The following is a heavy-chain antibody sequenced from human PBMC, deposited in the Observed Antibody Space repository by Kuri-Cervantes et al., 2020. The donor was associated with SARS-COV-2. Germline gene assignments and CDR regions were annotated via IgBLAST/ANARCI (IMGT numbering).Heavy chain of an antibody. CDR3: AVYSSSPYYYYMDV. J-gene: IGHJ6*03. V-gene: IGHV4-39*07. Sequence: SETLSLTCTVSGGSISSSSYYWGWIRQPPGKGLEWIGSIYYSGSTYHNPSLKSRVTISVDTSKNQFSLKLSSVTAADTAVYYCAVYSSSPYYYYMDVWGKGTTVTVSS. CDR1: GGSISSSSYY. CDR2: IYYSGST. D-gene: IGHD6-13*01.